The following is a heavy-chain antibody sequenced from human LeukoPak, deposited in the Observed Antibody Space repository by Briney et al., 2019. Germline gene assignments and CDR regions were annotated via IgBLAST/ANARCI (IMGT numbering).Heavy chain of an antibody. V-gene: IGHV4-61*02. D-gene: IGHD6-19*01. CDR1: GGSISSGSYY. CDR2: IYTSGST. CDR3: AGYGSGWYSDYYYYMDV. J-gene: IGHJ6*03. Sequence: SQTLSLTCTVSGGSISSGSYYWSWIRQPAGKGLEWIGRIYTSGSTNYNPSLKSRVTISVDTSKNQFSLKLSSVTAADTAVYYCAGYGSGWYSDYYYYMDVWGKGTTVTVSS.